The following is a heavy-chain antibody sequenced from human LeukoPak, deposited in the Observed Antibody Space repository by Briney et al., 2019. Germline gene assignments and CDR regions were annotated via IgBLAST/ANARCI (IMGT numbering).Heavy chain of an antibody. CDR3: AGANYYDSSSYSQFDY. CDR2: IKQDGSEK. V-gene: IGHV3-7*03. CDR1: RFTFSSHW. D-gene: IGHD3-22*01. Sequence: GGSLRLSCAASRFTFSSHWMSWVGKAPGKGLEGVANIKQDGSEKYYVDSVKGRFTISRDNAKNSLRLQMNSLRAEDTAVYYCAGANYYDSSSYSQFDYWGQGTQVTVSS. J-gene: IGHJ4*02.